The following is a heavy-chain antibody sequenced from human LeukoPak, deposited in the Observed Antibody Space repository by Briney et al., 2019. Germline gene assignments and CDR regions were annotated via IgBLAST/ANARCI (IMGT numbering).Heavy chain of an antibody. CDR2: IIPIFGTA. CDR1: GGTFSSYA. J-gene: IGHJ3*02. V-gene: IGHV1-69*05. Sequence: GASVKVSCKASGGTFSSYAISWVRQAPGQGLEWMGGIIPIFGTANYAQKFQGRVTITTDESTSTAYMELSSLRSEDTAVYYCAAKILGSFGVVKAFDIWGQGTMVTVSS. CDR3: AAKILGSFGVVKAFDI. D-gene: IGHD3-3*01.